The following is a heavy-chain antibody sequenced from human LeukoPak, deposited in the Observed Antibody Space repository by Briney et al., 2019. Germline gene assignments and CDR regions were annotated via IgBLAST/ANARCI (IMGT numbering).Heavy chain of an antibody. J-gene: IGHJ6*03. Sequence: GGSLRLSCAASGFTFSSYSMNWVRQAPGKGREWVSSISSSSSYIYYADSVKGRFTLSRDNAKNSLYLQMNSLRAEDTAVYYCAKILAQNYYYYMDVWGKGTTVTVSS. V-gene: IGHV3-21*01. CDR3: AKILAQNYYYYMDV. CDR2: ISSSSSYI. CDR1: GFTFSSYS.